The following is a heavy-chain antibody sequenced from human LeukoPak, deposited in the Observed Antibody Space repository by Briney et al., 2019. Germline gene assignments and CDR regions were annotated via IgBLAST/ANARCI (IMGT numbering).Heavy chain of an antibody. Sequence: PGGSLRLSCAASGFTFGTYRMNWVRQAPGKGLEWVSSIISSSTYIKYADSVKGRFTISRGNAKNSLYLQMSSLRAEDTAVYYCAREVGGYTAFDYWGQGTLVTVSS. D-gene: IGHD5-18*01. CDR3: AREVGGYTAFDY. J-gene: IGHJ4*02. CDR1: GFTFGTYR. V-gene: IGHV3-21*01. CDR2: IISSSTYI.